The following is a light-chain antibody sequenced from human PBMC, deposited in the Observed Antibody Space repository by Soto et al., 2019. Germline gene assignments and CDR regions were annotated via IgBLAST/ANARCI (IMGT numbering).Light chain of an antibody. CDR1: QSIGIY. Sequence: EIVLTQSPATLSLSPGERATLSCRASQSIGIYLAWYRQKPGQAPGLLIYRASNMATGIPARFSGTGSGTDFTLTITSLEPEDFAVYYCQHRSNWPGTWTFGQGTKVEIK. CDR3: QHRSNWPGTWT. V-gene: IGKV3-11*01. J-gene: IGKJ1*01. CDR2: RAS.